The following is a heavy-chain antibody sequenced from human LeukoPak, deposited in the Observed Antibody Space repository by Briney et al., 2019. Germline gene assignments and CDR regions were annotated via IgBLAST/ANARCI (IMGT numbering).Heavy chain of an antibody. CDR1: GGSISSYSYY. J-gene: IGHJ4*02. V-gene: IGHV4-39*01. CDR2: IYSSGST. Sequence: SETLSLTCTVSGGSISSYSYYWGWIRQPPGRGLEWIGSIYSSGSTYYNPSLKSRVTISVDTSKNQFSLKLSSVTAADTAVYYCARVGIAVAATVRGLDYWGQGTLVTVSS. D-gene: IGHD6-19*01. CDR3: ARVGIAVAATVRGLDY.